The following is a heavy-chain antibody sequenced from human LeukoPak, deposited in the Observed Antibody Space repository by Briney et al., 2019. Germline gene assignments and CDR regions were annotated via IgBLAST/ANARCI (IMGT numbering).Heavy chain of an antibody. J-gene: IGHJ4*02. D-gene: IGHD6-6*01. CDR3: ARVAFRSSSYISGIDY. CDR1: GFTVSSSY. CDR2: IYSGGST. V-gene: IGHV3-53*01. Sequence: GGSLRLSCSASGFTVSSSYMSWVRQAPGKGLEWVSVIYSGGSTYYADSVKGRFTISRDNSKNTLYLQMNSLRIKDTAVYYCARVAFRSSSYISGIDYWGQGTLVTVSS.